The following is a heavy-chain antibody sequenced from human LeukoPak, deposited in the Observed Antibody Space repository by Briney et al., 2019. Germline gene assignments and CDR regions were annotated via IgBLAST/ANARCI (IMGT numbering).Heavy chain of an antibody. CDR2: TSYDGSNA. Sequence: PGRSLRLSCVASGFTFSNHGMHWVRQAPGKGLEWVAVTSYDGSNAYYGDSVKGRFTISRENSRNTLYLQMNSLRAEDTAVYYCAKGGDSYGFGSYFDYWGQGTLVTVPS. D-gene: IGHD5-18*01. CDR1: GFTFSNHG. CDR3: AKGGDSYGFGSYFDY. V-gene: IGHV3-30*18. J-gene: IGHJ4*02.